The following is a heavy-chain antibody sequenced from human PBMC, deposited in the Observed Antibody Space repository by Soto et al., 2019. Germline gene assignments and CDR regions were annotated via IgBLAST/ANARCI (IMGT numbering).Heavy chain of an antibody. CDR1: GYSFTTYW. CDR2: IYPGDSGT. D-gene: IGHD2-15*01. Sequence: GDSLKISCKGSGYSFTTYWIGWVRQMPGKGLEWMGIIYPGDSGTRYSPSFQGQVTISADKSISTAYLQWTSLKASDTAMYYCGGGGSGNHCDCWGQGTQVSVAS. J-gene: IGHJ4*02. CDR3: GGGGSGNHCDC. V-gene: IGHV5-51*01.